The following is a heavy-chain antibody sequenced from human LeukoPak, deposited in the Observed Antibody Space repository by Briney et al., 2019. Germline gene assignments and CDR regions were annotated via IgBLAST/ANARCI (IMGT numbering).Heavy chain of an antibody. J-gene: IGHJ6*03. CDR2: INHSGST. V-gene: IGHV4-34*01. Sequence: KPSETLSLTCAVYGGSFSGYYWSWIRQPPGKGLEWIGEINHSGSTNYNPSLKSRVTISVDTSKNQFSLKLSSVTAADTAVYYCARVSGYDWDDYYYYMDVWGKGTTVTVSS. CDR1: GGSFSGYY. CDR3: ARVSGYDWDDYYYYMDV. D-gene: IGHD5-12*01.